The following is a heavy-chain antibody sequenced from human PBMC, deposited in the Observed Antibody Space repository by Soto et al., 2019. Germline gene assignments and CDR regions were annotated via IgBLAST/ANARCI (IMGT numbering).Heavy chain of an antibody. V-gene: IGHV4-59*01. J-gene: IGHJ4*02. Sequence: QVQLQESGPGLVKPSETLSLTCTVSGGSISGYYWNLIRQPPGKGLEWIGYIYNNGTSYNPSLTSRVPIAVDTSKHQFSLKLSSVTAADPAVYYCARGGVATIRTYLEYWGQGTLVTVSS. D-gene: IGHD5-12*01. CDR2: IYNNGT. CDR1: GGSISGYY. CDR3: ARGGVATIRTYLEY.